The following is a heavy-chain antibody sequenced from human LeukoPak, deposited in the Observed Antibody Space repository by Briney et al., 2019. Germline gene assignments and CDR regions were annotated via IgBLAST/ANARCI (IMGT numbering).Heavy chain of an antibody. J-gene: IGHJ4*02. D-gene: IGHD3-22*01. Sequence: GGSLRLSCAASGFTFSSYSMNWVRQAPGKGLEWVSSISSSSSYIYYADSVKGRFTISRDSAKNSLYLQMNSLRAEDTAVYYCARPGLTYYYDSSGYYPYFDYWGQGTLVTVSS. V-gene: IGHV3-21*01. CDR3: ARPGLTYYYDSSGYYPYFDY. CDR2: ISSSSSYI. CDR1: GFTFSSYS.